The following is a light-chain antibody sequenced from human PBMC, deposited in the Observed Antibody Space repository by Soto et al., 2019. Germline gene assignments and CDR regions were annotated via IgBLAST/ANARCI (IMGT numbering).Light chain of an antibody. CDR3: SSYTNNTTWV. Sequence: QSVLTQPASVSGSPGQSITISCTGTSSDVGRYNYVSWYLQHPGKVPKLVIYEVSNRPSGVSNRFSGSKSANTASLTISGLQAEDEGDYYCSSYTNNTTWVFGGGTKRTVL. J-gene: IGLJ3*02. V-gene: IGLV2-14*01. CDR1: SSDVGRYNY. CDR2: EVS.